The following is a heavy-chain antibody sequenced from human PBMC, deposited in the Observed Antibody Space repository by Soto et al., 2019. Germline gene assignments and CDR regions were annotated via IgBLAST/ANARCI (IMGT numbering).Heavy chain of an antibody. D-gene: IGHD6-19*01. J-gene: IGHJ4*02. Sequence: PSETLSLTCAVYGGSFSGYYWSWIRQPPGKGLEWIGEINHSGSTNYNPPLKSRVTISVDTSKNQFSLKLSSVTAADTAVYYCARAPSGWYGIDYWGQGTLVTVSS. V-gene: IGHV4-34*01. CDR2: INHSGST. CDR3: ARAPSGWYGIDY. CDR1: GGSFSGYY.